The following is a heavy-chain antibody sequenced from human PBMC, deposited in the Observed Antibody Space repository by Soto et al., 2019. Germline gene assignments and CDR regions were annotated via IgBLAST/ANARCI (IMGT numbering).Heavy chain of an antibody. CDR3: ACIFSGGYGYGFYYYGMDV. Sequence: SETLSLTCTVSGGSISSSSYYWGWIRQPPGTELEWIGSIYYSGSTYYNPSLKSRVTISVDTSMNHFSLKLSSVTAADTAVYYCACIFSGGYGYGFYYYGMDVWGQGTTVT. V-gene: IGHV4-39*01. CDR1: GGSISSSSYY. J-gene: IGHJ6*02. CDR2: IYYSGST. D-gene: IGHD5-18*01.